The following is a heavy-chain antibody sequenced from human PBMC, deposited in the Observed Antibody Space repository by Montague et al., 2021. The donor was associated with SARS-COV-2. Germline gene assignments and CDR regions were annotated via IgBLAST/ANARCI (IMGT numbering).Heavy chain of an antibody. V-gene: IGHV2-5*02. CDR2: ISWDDDK. CDR3: ARYGDYGSWFDP. J-gene: IGHJ5*02. D-gene: IGHD4-17*01. CDR1: VFSLNTSGEG. Sequence: PALVKPTQTLTLTCTFSVFSLNTSGEGVGWVRQPPGKALEWLALISWDDDKRYSPSLKSRSTISKDTTKNEVVLTVANMDPVDTATYYCARYGDYGSWFDPWGQGTLVTVSS.